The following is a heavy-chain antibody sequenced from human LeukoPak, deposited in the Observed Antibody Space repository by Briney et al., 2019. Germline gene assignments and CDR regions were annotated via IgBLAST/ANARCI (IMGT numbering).Heavy chain of an antibody. Sequence: ASVKVSCKASGYSFTTYGISWVRQAPGQGLEWMGWISVYNGNTNYAQKLQGRVTMTTDTSTSTAYMELRSLRSDDTAVDYCARGVGSSGDYSFDYWGQGTLVTVSS. CDR1: GYSFTTYG. D-gene: IGHD3-22*01. CDR3: ARGVGSSGDYSFDY. V-gene: IGHV1-18*01. CDR2: ISVYNGNT. J-gene: IGHJ4*02.